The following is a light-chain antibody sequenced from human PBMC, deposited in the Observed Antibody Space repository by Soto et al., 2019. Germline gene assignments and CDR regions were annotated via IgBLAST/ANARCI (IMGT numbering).Light chain of an antibody. CDR3: CSYAGSYTSLSV. CDR1: SSDVGGYNY. Sequence: LTQPRSVSGSPGQSVTISCTGTSSDVGGYNYVSWYQQHPGKAPKLMIYDVSKRPSGVPDRFSGSKSGNTASLTISGLQAEDEADYYCCSYAGSYTSLSVFGTVPKFT. J-gene: IGLJ1*01. V-gene: IGLV2-11*01. CDR2: DVS.